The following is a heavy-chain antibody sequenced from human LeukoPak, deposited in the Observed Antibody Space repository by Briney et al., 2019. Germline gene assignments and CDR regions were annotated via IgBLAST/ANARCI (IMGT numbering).Heavy chain of an antibody. Sequence: PGGSLRLSCAASGFTFSSYAMSWVRQAPGKGLEWVSAISDSGGSTYYADSVKGRFTISRDNSKNTLYLQMNSLRAEDTAVYYCAKDHSGSYYSRPFDYWGQGTLVTVSS. V-gene: IGHV3-23*01. J-gene: IGHJ4*02. CDR2: ISDSGGST. D-gene: IGHD1-26*01. CDR3: AKDHSGSYYSRPFDY. CDR1: GFTFSSYA.